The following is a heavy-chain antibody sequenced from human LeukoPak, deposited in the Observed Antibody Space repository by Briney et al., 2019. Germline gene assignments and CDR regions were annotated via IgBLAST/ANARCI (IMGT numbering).Heavy chain of an antibody. CDR1: EGTFSSYA. J-gene: IGHJ6*02. V-gene: IGHV1-69*04. CDR3: ARAAYCSSTSCYTVYYYGMDV. CDR2: IIPIFGIA. D-gene: IGHD2-2*02. Sequence: SMKVSCKPSEGTFSSYAISWVRQAPGPGLEWMGRIIPIFGIAIYAQKFQGRVTITADKSTSTAYMELSSLRSEDTAVYYCARAAYCSSTSCYTVYYYGMDVWGQGTTVTVSS.